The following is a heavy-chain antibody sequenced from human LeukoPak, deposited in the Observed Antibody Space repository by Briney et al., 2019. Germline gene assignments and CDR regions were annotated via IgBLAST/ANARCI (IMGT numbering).Heavy chain of an antibody. J-gene: IGHJ4*02. Sequence: ASVKVSCKASGGTFSSYFISWVRQAPGQGLEWMGGIIPIFGTTNYAQKLQGRVTITADESTSTVYMELSSMRSEDTAMYYCARARSISSNWGIDYWGQGTLVTVSS. V-gene: IGHV1-69*13. CDR3: ARARSISSNWGIDY. CDR1: GGTFSSYF. D-gene: IGHD6-13*01. CDR2: IIPIFGTT.